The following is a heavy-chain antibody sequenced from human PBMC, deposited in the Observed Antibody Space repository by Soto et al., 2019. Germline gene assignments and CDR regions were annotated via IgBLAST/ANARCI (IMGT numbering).Heavy chain of an antibody. CDR3: ARCFGGYAIDH. V-gene: IGHV4-4*02. CDR2: IHHSGST. J-gene: IGHJ4*02. D-gene: IGHD6-19*01. CDR1: SGSISSEQR. Sequence: QMQLQESGPGLVKPSETLSLICTVSSGSISSEQRWSWVRQPPGKGLEWIGEIHHSGSTNENPSLTSRVTMSLNKSKSQFPLKLTTVTAADTAVYFCARCFGGYAIDHWGQGTLVIVSS.